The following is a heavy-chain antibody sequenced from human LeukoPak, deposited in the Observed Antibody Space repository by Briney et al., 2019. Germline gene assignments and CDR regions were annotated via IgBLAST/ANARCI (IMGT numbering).Heavy chain of an antibody. CDR2: ISAYNGNT. J-gene: IGHJ6*03. CDR3: ARDKGQQLVVYYYYMDV. D-gene: IGHD6-6*01. V-gene: IGHV1-18*01. CDR1: GYTFTSYG. Sequence: ASVKVSCKASGYTFTSYGISWVRQAPGQGLEWMGWISAYNGNTNYAQKLQGRVTMTTDTSTSTAYMELRSLRSDDTAVYYCARDKGQQLVVYYYYMDVWGKGTTVTVSS.